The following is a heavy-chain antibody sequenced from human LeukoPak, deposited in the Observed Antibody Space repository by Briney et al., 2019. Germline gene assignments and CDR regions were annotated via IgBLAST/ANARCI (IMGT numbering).Heavy chain of an antibody. Sequence: ASVKVSCKASGYTFTGYYMHWVRQAPGQGLEWMGWINPNTGGTNYAQNFQGRVTMTRDTSISTAYMELSRLRSDDTAMYYCARWGYYDSSGYRDFDYWGQGTLVTVSS. CDR2: INPNTGGT. CDR1: GYTFTGYY. V-gene: IGHV1-2*02. CDR3: ARWGYYDSSGYRDFDY. D-gene: IGHD3-22*01. J-gene: IGHJ4*02.